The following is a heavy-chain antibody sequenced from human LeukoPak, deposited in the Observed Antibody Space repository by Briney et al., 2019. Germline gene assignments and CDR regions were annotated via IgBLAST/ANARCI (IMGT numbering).Heavy chain of an antibody. CDR1: GGSISSYY. Sequence: SETLSLTCTVSGGSISSYYRSWIRQPPGKGLEWIGYIYYSGSTNYNPSLKSRVTISVDTSKNQFSLKLSSVTAADTAVYYCARVDYDFWSGYFPAHPSYGMDVWGQGTTVTVSS. CDR2: IYYSGST. V-gene: IGHV4-59*01. J-gene: IGHJ6*02. D-gene: IGHD3-3*01. CDR3: ARVDYDFWSGYFPAHPSYGMDV.